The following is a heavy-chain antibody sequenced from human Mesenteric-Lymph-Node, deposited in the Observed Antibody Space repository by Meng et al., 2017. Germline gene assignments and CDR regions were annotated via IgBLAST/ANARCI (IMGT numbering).Heavy chain of an antibody. CDR2: IYHSGST. Sequence: QGQRQGSGPGLVRPSGTPSLTCAVSGGSMSSTNWWSWVRQPPGKGLEWIGEIYHSGSTNYNPSLKSRVSISVDKSKNQFSLKLSSVTAADTAVYYCARADKVRFDYWGQGTLVTVSS. J-gene: IGHJ4*02. CDR3: ARADKVRFDY. CDR1: GGSMSSTNW. V-gene: IGHV4-4*02.